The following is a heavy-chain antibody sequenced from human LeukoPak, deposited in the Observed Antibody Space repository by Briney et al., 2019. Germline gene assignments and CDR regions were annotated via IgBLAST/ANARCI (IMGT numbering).Heavy chain of an antibody. J-gene: IGHJ4*02. CDR3: TTDAGYESY. CDR1: GFTFSNAW. Sequence: AGGSLRLSSAAPGFTFSNAWRSWVRQAPGKGLEWGGRIISKTDGGTTDYAAPVKGTSTISRDDSKNTLYMQIHSLEIEDTGVYYSTTDAGYESYWGQGTLVTVSS. CDR2: IISKTDGGTT. V-gene: IGHV3-15*01. D-gene: IGHD2-15*01.